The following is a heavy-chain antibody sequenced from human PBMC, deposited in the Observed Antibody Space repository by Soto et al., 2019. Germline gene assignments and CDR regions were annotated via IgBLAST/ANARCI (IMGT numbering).Heavy chain of an antibody. CDR2: IFHSGTT. CDR3: ARQLERGALPEGFEY. V-gene: IGHV4-4*02. J-gene: IGHJ4*02. CDR1: GDSISSSHW. Sequence: QVQLQESGPGLVEPSGTLSLTCAVSGDSISSSHWWSWVRQPPGKGLEWIGEIFHSGTTKYNPSLESRVTMSVDKSNNQLSLKLRSVTAADTAVYYCARQLERGALPEGFEYWGQGTLATVSS. D-gene: IGHD1-1*01.